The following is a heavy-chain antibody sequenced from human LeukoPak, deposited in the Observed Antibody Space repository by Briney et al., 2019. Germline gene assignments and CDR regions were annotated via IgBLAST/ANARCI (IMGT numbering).Heavy chain of an antibody. J-gene: IGHJ4*02. D-gene: IGHD1-26*01. CDR2: IYHSGST. CDR3: ARDSGSERDYFDY. Sequence: GSLRLSCAASGFTVSSSYMTWVRQPPGKGLEWIGEIYHSGSTNYNPSLKSRVTISVDKSKNQFSLKLSSVTAADTAVYYCARDSGSERDYFDYWGQGTLVTVSS. CDR1: GFTVSSSYM. V-gene: IGHV4-4*02.